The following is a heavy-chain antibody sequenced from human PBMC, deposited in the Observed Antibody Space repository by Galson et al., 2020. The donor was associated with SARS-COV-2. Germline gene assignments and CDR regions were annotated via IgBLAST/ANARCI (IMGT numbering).Heavy chain of an antibody. CDR2: IYYSGST. Sequence: ASETLSLTCTVSGGSISSGGYYWSWIRQHPGKGLEWIGYIYYSGSTYYNPSLKSRVTISVDTSKNQFSLKLSSVTAADTAVYYCARDLGPGTGCYFFPDAVDIWGQGTMVTVSS. CDR1: GGSISSGGYY. CDR3: ARDLGPGTGCYFFPDAVDI. J-gene: IGHJ3*02. D-gene: IGHD3-10*01. V-gene: IGHV4-31*03.